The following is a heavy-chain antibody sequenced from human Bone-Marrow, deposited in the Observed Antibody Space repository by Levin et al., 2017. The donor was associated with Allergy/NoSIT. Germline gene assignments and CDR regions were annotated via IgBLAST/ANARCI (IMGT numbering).Heavy chain of an antibody. J-gene: IGHJ4*02. CDR1: GFTFSSYG. CDR3: ARDAGDILTGYYSEFWMGEDFDY. D-gene: IGHD3-9*01. Sequence: GESLKISCAASGFTFSSYGMHWVRQAPGKGLEWVAVIWYDGSNKYYADSVKGRFTISRDNSKNTLYLQMNSLRAEDTAVYYCARDAGDILTGYYSEFWMGEDFDYWGQGTLVTVSS. CDR2: IWYDGSNK. V-gene: IGHV3-33*01.